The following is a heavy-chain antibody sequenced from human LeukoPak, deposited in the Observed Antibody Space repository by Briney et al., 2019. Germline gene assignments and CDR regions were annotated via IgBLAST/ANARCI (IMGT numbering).Heavy chain of an antibody. CDR1: GYSFTSYW. CDR2: ICPGDSDT. V-gene: IGHV5-51*01. CDR3: ARHAYGTTFDNWFDP. D-gene: IGHD1-14*01. Sequence: GESLKISCKGSGYSFTSYWIGWVRQMPGKGLEWMGIICPGDSDTRYSPSFQGQVTISADKSISTAYLQWSSLKASDTAMYYCARHAYGTTFDNWFDPWGQGTLVTVSS. J-gene: IGHJ5*02.